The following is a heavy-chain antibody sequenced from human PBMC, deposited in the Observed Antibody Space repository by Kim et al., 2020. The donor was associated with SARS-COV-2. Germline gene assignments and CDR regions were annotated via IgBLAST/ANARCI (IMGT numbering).Heavy chain of an antibody. CDR3: ARDRDWFDP. J-gene: IGHJ5*02. Sequence: SGNPYYHPSLKSRVTISVDKSKNQFSLKLSSVTAADTAVYYCARDRDWFDPWGQGTLVTVSS. CDR2: SGNP. V-gene: IGHV4-39*07.